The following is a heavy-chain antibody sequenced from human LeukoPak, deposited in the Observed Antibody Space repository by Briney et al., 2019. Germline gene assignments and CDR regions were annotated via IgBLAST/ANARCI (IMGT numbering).Heavy chain of an antibody. CDR1: GGSHSSNNW. V-gene: IGHV4-4*02. J-gene: IGHJ4*02. D-gene: IGHD6-13*01. CDR2: IFHSGST. Sequence: PSETLSLTCAVSGGSHSSNNWWSWVRQPPGKGLEWIGEIFHSGSTNYNPSPKSRVTISVDKSKNQFSLKLNSVTAADTAVYYCARAEPRGSVWYPYWGQGTLVTVSS. CDR3: ARAEPRGSVWYPY.